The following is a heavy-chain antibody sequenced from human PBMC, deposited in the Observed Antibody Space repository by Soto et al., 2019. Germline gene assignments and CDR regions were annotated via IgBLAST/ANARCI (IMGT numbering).Heavy chain of an antibody. J-gene: IGHJ6*02. CDR3: ARDQGDCSSTSCYYYYYYYGMDV. CDR2: ISSSSSTI. V-gene: IGHV3-48*01. Sequence: PGGSLRLSCAASGFTLSSYGMNCVRQAPGKGLEWVSYISSSSSTIYYADSVKGRFTISRDNAKNSLYLQMNSLRAEDTAVYYCARDQGDCSSTSCYYYYYYYGMDVWGQGTTVTVSS. D-gene: IGHD2-2*01. CDR1: GFTLSSYG.